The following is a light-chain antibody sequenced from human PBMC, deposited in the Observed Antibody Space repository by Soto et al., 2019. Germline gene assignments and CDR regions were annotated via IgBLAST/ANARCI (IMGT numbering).Light chain of an antibody. CDR1: QSISDT. V-gene: IGKV3-15*01. J-gene: IGKJ1*01. CDR2: GAS. Sequence: EIVMTQSPVTLSVSPGGRATLSCRASQSISDTLAWYQQKPGQAPRLLIHGASTRAPGFPARFSGSGSGTDFTLTIRRLQSEDFAVYYCQQYNNWPWTFGQGTKVEIK. CDR3: QQYNNWPWT.